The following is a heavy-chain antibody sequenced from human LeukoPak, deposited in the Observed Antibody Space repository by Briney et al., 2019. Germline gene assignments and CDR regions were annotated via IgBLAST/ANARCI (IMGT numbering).Heavy chain of an antibody. CDR1: GGSFSGYY. D-gene: IGHD3-10*01. Sequence: SETLSLTCAVYGGSFSGYYWSWIRQPPRKGLEWIGEINHSGSTNYNPSLKSRVTISVDTSKNQFSLKLSSVTAADTAIYYCARGGYYGSGNDFRFDPWGQGTLVTVSS. J-gene: IGHJ5*02. V-gene: IGHV4-34*01. CDR2: INHSGST. CDR3: ARGGYYGSGNDFRFDP.